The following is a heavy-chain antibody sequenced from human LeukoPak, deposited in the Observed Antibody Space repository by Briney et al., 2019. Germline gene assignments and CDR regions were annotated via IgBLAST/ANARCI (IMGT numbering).Heavy chain of an antibody. CDR3: ARCGFYSSGSYSFDY. CDR1: GGSFSGYY. Sequence: SETLSLTCAVYGGSFSGYYWSWIRQPPGKGLEWIGEINHSGSTNYNPSLKSRVTISVDTSKNQFSLKLSSVTAADTAVYYCARCGFYSSGSYSFDYWGQGTLVTVSS. CDR2: INHSGST. V-gene: IGHV4-34*01. D-gene: IGHD3-10*01. J-gene: IGHJ4*02.